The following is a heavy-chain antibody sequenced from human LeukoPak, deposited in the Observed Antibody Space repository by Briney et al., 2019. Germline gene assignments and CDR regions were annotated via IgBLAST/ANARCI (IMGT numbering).Heavy chain of an antibody. CDR2: INHSGST. Sequence: SETLSLTCAVYGGSFSGYYWSWIRQPPGKGLEWIGEINHSGSTNYNPSFKSRVTISVDTSKNQFSLKLSSVTAADTAVYYCARGLFRGYYYYMDVWGKGTTVTVSS. CDR3: ARGLFRGYYYYMDV. D-gene: IGHD3-10*01. J-gene: IGHJ6*03. CDR1: GGSFSGYY. V-gene: IGHV4-34*01.